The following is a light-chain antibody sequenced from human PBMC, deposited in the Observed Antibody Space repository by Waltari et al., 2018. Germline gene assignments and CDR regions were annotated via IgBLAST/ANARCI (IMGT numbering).Light chain of an antibody. CDR3: LLSYSGPRV. J-gene: IGLJ3*02. V-gene: IGLV7-46*01. CDR2: DTN. Sequence: QALVTQEPSLTVSPGGTVTLTCVSSTGAVTRFHSPYWLQQKPGQAPRTLIYDTNNKLSWTPARFSGSLLADKAALTLSGAQPEDEAEYYCLLSYSGPRVFGGGTKLTVL. CDR1: TGAVTRFHS.